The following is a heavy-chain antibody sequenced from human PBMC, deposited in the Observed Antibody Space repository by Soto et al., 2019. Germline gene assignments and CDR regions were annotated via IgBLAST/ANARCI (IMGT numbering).Heavy chain of an antibody. CDR3: ARVTTVSYYFYYGMDV. V-gene: IGHV4-34*01. D-gene: IGHD4-17*01. CDR1: GGSFSAFY. J-gene: IGHJ6*02. CDR2: INHSGST. Sequence: SETLSLTCAVSGGSFSAFYWSWIRQPPGRGLEWIGEINHSGSTTYNPYLKSRVTISVDTSKNQFSLKLSSVTATDTAVYYCARVTTVSYYFYYGMDVWGQGSTVTV.